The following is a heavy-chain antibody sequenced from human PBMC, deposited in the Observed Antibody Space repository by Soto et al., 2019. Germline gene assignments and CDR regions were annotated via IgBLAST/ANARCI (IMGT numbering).Heavy chain of an antibody. CDR3: ARHVVRGIMRLDP. Sequence: PSETLSLTCTVSGGSVNSGDYCWSWIRQPPGKGLEWIGYIYYSGSTNYSPSLKSRVTISVDTSKNQFSLNLSSVTAADTAVYYCARHVVRGIMRLDPWGQGSLVTVSS. D-gene: IGHD3-10*01. J-gene: IGHJ5*02. V-gene: IGHV4-61*08. CDR2: IYYSGST. CDR1: GGSVNSGDYC.